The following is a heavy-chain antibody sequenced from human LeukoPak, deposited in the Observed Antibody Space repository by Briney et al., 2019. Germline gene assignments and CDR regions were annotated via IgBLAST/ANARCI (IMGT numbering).Heavy chain of an antibody. V-gene: IGHV4-61*05. CDR1: GGSIGSSIYY. CDR3: ARSHYDFWSGYFDY. D-gene: IGHD3-3*01. Sequence: PSETLSLTCTVSGGSIGSSIYYWGWIRQPPGKGLEWIGYIYYSGSTNYNPSLKSRVTISVDTSKNQFSLKLSSVTAADTAVYYCARSHYDFWSGYFDYWGQGTLVTVSS. CDR2: IYYSGST. J-gene: IGHJ4*02.